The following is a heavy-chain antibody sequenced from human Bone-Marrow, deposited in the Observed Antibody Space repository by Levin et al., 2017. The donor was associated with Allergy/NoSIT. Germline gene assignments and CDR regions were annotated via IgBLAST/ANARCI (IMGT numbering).Heavy chain of an antibody. CDR2: ISSGSTYI. CDR3: ARDGGSGTYYRSDI. J-gene: IGHJ3*02. Sequence: GGSLRLSCAASGFTFSSYAMNWVRQAPGKGLEWVSCISSGSTYIYYADSVKGRFTISRDNANNSLYLQMNSLRAEDTAVYYCARDGGSGTYYRSDIWGQGTMVTVSS. V-gene: IGHV3-21*01. CDR1: GFTFSSYA. D-gene: IGHD3-10*01.